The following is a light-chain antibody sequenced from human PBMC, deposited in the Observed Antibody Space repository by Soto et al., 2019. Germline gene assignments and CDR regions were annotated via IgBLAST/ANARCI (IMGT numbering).Light chain of an antibody. CDR2: DVT. Sequence: QSALTQPRSVSGSPGQSVTISCTGTSNDVGAYNYVFWYQHHPGKAPKVIIYDVTQRPSGVPDRFSGSKSGNAASLTISGLQAEDEADYYCCSYAGSHTKYVFGTGTKLTVL. CDR1: SNDVGAYNY. CDR3: CSYAGSHTKYV. V-gene: IGLV2-11*01. J-gene: IGLJ1*01.